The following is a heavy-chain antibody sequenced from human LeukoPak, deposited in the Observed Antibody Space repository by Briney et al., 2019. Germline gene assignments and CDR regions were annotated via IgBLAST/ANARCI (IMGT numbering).Heavy chain of an antibody. Sequence: ASVKVSCKASGYTFTSNYIHWVRQAPGQGLEWMGIINPSGGSTSYAQKFQGRVTMTRDTSTSTVYMELSSLRSEDTAVYYCARVPSIAVAGTIGNIDYWGQGTLVTVSS. D-gene: IGHD6-19*01. V-gene: IGHV1-46*01. CDR2: INPSGGST. CDR1: GYTFTSNY. CDR3: ARVPSIAVAGTIGNIDY. J-gene: IGHJ4*02.